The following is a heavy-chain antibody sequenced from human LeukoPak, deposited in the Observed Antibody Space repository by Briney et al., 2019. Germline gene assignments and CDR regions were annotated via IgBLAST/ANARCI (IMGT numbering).Heavy chain of an antibody. CDR1: GFTFSSYA. CDR2: ISGSGGST. V-gene: IGHV3-23*01. Sequence: AGGSLRLSCAASGFTFSSYAMSWVLQAPGKGLEWVSAISGSGGSTYYADSVKGRFTISRDNSKNTLYLQMNSLRAEDTAVYYCARAKFSAYTGNPGARKSSYDMDVWGKGTTVTVSS. D-gene: IGHD1-26*01. CDR3: ARAKFSAYTGNPGARKSSYDMDV. J-gene: IGHJ6*03.